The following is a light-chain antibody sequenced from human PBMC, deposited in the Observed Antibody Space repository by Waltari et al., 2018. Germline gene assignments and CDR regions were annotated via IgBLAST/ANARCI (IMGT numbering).Light chain of an antibody. CDR1: QSLSSRY. CDR2: GAS. CDR3: QQYEKSPLT. Sequence: EIVLTQSPGTLSLSPGERATLPCRASQSLSSRYLAWYHQKPGQTPSLLIHGASRRATGIPDRFSGSGSGTDFTLTISRLEPEDLGVYYCQQYEKSPLTFGGGTRVEI. V-gene: IGKV3-20*01. J-gene: IGKJ4*01.